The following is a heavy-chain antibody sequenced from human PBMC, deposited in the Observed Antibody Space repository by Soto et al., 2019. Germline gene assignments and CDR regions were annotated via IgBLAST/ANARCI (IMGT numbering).Heavy chain of an antibody. V-gene: IGHV4-34*01. CDR3: ARFHYCSGGSCYSDHYYYGMDV. Sequence: QVQLQQWGAGLLKPSETLSLTCAVYGGSFSGYYWSWIRQPPGKGLEWIGEINHSGSTNYNPSLKSRVTISVDTSKNQFSLKLSSVTAADTAVYYCARFHYCSGGSCYSDHYYYGMDVWGQGTTVTVSS. CDR1: GGSFSGYY. CDR2: INHSGST. D-gene: IGHD2-15*01. J-gene: IGHJ6*02.